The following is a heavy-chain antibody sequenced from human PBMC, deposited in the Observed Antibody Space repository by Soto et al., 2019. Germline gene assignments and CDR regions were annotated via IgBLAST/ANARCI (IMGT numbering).Heavy chain of an antibody. V-gene: IGHV1-3*01. CDR2: INAGNGNT. CDR1: GYTFTSYA. D-gene: IGHD6-13*01. CDR3: ARSSSWYVFDY. Sequence: QVQLVQSGAEVKKPGASVKVSCKASGYTFTSYAMHWARQAPGQRLEWMGWINAGNGNTKYSQKFQGRVTITRDTSASTAYMELSSLRSEDTAVYYCARSSSWYVFDYWGQGTLVTVSS. J-gene: IGHJ4*02.